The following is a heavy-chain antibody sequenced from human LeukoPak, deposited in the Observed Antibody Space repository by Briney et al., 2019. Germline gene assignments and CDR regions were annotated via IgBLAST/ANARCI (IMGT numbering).Heavy chain of an antibody. D-gene: IGHD1-26*01. CDR2: ISSSSSYI. CDR1: GFTFSSYS. J-gene: IGHJ4*02. CDR3: ARSTVGATLYFDH. Sequence: GGSLRLSCAASGFTFSSYSMNWVRQAPGKGLEWVSSISSSSSYIYYADSVKGRFTISRDNAKNSLYLQMNSLRAEDTAVYYCARSTVGATLYFDHWGQGTLVTVSS. V-gene: IGHV3-21*01.